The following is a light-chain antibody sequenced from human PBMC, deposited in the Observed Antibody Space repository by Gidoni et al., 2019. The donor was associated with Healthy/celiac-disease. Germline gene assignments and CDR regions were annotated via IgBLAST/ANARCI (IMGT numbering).Light chain of an antibody. CDR1: QVIGSR. J-gene: IGKJ5*01. V-gene: IGKV6D-21*02. CDR2: YAS. Sequence: EIVLTQSPAFQSVTPKEKVTITCRASQVIGSRLHCDQQKPEQSPKLLSKYASLSISGVPSRFSGSGSGTDFTLTINSLEAEDAAAYYCHQSSSFITFGQGTRLEIK. CDR3: HQSSSFIT.